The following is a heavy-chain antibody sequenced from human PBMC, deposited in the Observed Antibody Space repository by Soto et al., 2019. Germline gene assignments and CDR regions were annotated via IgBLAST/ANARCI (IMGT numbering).Heavy chain of an antibody. J-gene: IGHJ6*02. D-gene: IGHD3-22*01. Sequence: PGESLKISCKGSGYSFTSYWISRVRQRPGKGLEGMGRIDSSDSYTNYSPSFQGHVTISADKSIRTAYLQWSSPQASDTAMHYCESHGGGYDGSGYYSGVSDYYCDYGMDVWGQGTTVTVSS. CDR2: IDSSDSYT. V-gene: IGHV5-10-1*01. CDR3: ESHGGGYDGSGYYSGVSDYYCDYGMDV. CDR1: GYSFTSYW.